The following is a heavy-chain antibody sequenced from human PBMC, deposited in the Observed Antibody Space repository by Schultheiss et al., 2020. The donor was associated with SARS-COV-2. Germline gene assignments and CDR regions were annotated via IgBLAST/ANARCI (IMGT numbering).Heavy chain of an antibody. CDR3: ARDIVVPAAIPGEVYYYYMDV. J-gene: IGHJ6*03. CDR2: INAGNGNT. D-gene: IGHD2-2*02. V-gene: IGHV1-3*01. Sequence: ASVKVSCKASGYTFTSYAMHWVRQAPGQRLEWMGWINAGNGNTNYAQKLQGRVTMTTDTSTSTAYMELRSLRSDDTAVYYCARDIVVPAAIPGEVYYYYMDVWGKGTTVTVSS. CDR1: GYTFTSYA.